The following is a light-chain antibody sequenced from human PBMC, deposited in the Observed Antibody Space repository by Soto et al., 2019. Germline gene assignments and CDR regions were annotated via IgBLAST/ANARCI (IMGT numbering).Light chain of an antibody. CDR2: EVS. CDR3: SSYVGNNNLE. J-gene: IGLJ3*02. CDR1: SSDVGDYNY. V-gene: IGLV2-8*01. Sequence: QSALTQPPSASGSPGQSVTISCTGASSDVGDYNYVSWYQQHPGKAPKLMIYEVSKRPSGVPDRFSGSKSGNTASLTVSGLQAEDEADYYCSSYVGNNNLEFGGGTQLTVL.